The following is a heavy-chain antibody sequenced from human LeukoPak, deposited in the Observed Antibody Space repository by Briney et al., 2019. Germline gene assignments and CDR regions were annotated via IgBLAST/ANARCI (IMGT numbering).Heavy chain of an antibody. CDR2: ISAYNGNT. V-gene: IGHV1-18*04. J-gene: IGHJ4*02. CDR1: GYTFTGYY. CDR3: ARQGRAVYYYGSGEPIDY. Sequence: ASVKVSCKASGYTFTGYYMHWVRQAPGQGLEWMGWISAYNGNTNYAQKLQGRVTMTTDTSTSTAYMELRSLRSDDTAVYYCARQGRAVYYYGSGEPIDYWGQGTLVTVSS. D-gene: IGHD3-10*01.